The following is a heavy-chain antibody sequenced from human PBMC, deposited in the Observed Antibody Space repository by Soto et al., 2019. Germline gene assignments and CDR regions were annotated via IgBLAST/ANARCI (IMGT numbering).Heavy chain of an antibody. CDR1: GGSISSYY. Sequence: PSETLSLTCTVSGGSISSYYWSWIRQPAGKGLEWIGRIYTSGSTNYNPSLKSRVTMSVDTSKNQFSLKLSSVTAADTAVYYCARALGDFWSGYPHDYYYYGMDVWGQGTTVTVSS. CDR3: ARALGDFWSGYPHDYYYYGMDV. D-gene: IGHD3-3*01. V-gene: IGHV4-4*07. J-gene: IGHJ6*02. CDR2: IYTSGST.